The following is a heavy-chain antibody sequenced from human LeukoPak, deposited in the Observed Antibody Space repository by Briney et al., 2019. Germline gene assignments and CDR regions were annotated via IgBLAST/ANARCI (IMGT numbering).Heavy chain of an antibody. CDR3: AREGTAAAAPGGYYGMDA. V-gene: IGHV3-7*01. J-gene: IGHJ6*02. CDR1: GFSFSNYW. Sequence: GGSLRLSCAGSGFSFSNYWMCWVRQAPGKGLEWVANVRPDGSEAQYVDSMKGRFTVSRDNSENSLYLRMSSLRAEDTAVYYCAREGTAAAAPGGYYGMDAWGQGTTVTVSS. CDR2: VRPDGSEA. D-gene: IGHD6-13*01.